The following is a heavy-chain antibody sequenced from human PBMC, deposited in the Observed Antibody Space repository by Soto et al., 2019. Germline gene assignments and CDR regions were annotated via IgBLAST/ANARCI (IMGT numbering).Heavy chain of an antibody. Sequence: GASVKVSCTASGGTFSSYAISWVRQAPGQGLEWMGGIIPIFGTANYAQKFQGRVTITADESTSTAYMELSSLRSEDTAVYYCARRGYSYGYRVNYYYYGMDVWGQGTTVTVSS. V-gene: IGHV1-69*13. D-gene: IGHD5-18*01. CDR3: ARRGYSYGYRVNYYYYGMDV. CDR1: GGTFSSYA. J-gene: IGHJ6*02. CDR2: IIPIFGTA.